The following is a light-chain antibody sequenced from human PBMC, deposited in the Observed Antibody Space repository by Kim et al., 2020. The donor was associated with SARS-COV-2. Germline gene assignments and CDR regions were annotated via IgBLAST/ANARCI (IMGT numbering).Light chain of an antibody. J-gene: IGKJ1*01. CDR2: DAS. CDR3: QRYNGALET. CDR1: QDIKNN. Sequence: GHRVTITCRASQDIKNNVAWYQQKPGKVPKVLIYDASTLQSGVPSRFSGSGSGTDFTLTISSLQPEDVATYYCQRYNGALETFGQGTKVDIK. V-gene: IGKV1-27*01.